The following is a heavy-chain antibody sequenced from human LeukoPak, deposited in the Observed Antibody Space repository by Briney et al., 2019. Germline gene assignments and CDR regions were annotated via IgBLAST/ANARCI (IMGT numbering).Heavy chain of an antibody. D-gene: IGHD1-1*01. CDR1: DDSFTTSY. CDR2: VSRSGGV. J-gene: IGHJ4*02. Sequence: SETLSLTCTVSDDSFTTSYWSWVRQSAGKELEWIGRVSRSGGVLYNSAFRSRFTLSVDTSTNQFTLAVSGVTAAETAVYYCARGNGWKVHDNWGQGVQVTVSS. V-gene: IGHV4-4*07. CDR3: ARGNGWKVHDN.